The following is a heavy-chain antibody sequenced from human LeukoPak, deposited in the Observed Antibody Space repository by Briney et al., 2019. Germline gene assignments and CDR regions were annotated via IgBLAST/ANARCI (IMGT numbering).Heavy chain of an antibody. J-gene: IGHJ4*02. Sequence: PGGSLRLSCAASGFTFSSYNMNWVRQAPGKGLEWVSAISGSGGSTYYADSVKGRFTISRDNSKNTLYLQMNSLRAEDTAVYYCAKAGSYYGEAPDYWGQGTLVTVSS. CDR1: GFTFSSYN. V-gene: IGHV3-23*01. CDR3: AKAGSYYGEAPDY. D-gene: IGHD1-26*01. CDR2: ISGSGGST.